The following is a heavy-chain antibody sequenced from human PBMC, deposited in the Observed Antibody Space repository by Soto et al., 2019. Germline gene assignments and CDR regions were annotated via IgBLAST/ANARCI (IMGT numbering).Heavy chain of an antibody. CDR3: ASGSYYDILTGYLD. Sequence: PSETLSLTCTVSGGSISSGGYYWSWIRQHPGKGLEWIGYIYYSGSTYYNPSLKSRVTISVDTSKNQFSLKLSSVTAADTAVYYCASGSYYDILTGYLDWGQGTLVTVSS. J-gene: IGHJ4*02. V-gene: IGHV4-31*03. D-gene: IGHD3-9*01. CDR1: GGSISSGGYY. CDR2: IYYSGST.